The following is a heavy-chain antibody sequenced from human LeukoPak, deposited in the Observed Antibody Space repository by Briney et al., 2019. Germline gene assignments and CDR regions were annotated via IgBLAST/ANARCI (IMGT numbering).Heavy chain of an antibody. Sequence: SVTLSLTCTVSGGSISSYYWSWIRQPPGKGLEWIGYIYYSGSTNYNPSLKSRVTISVDTSKNQFSLKLRSVTAADTAVYYCASSHPPVAGTYYFDYWGQGTLVTVSS. CDR2: IYYSGST. CDR3: ASSHPPVAGTYYFDY. J-gene: IGHJ4*02. CDR1: GGSISSYY. V-gene: IGHV4-59*01. D-gene: IGHD6-19*01.